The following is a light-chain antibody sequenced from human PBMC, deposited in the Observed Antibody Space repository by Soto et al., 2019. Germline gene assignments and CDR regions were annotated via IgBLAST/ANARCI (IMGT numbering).Light chain of an antibody. CDR1: SSNIGAGYD. CDR3: QSYDSSLSGSDVV. J-gene: IGLJ2*01. Sequence: QSVLTQPPSVSGAPGQRVTISCTGSSSNIGAGYDVHWYQQLPGTAPKLLIYGNSNRPSGVPDRFSGSKSGTSASLAITGXXXXXXXXXYCQSYDSSLSGSDVVFGGGTKLTVL. V-gene: IGLV1-40*01. CDR2: GNS.